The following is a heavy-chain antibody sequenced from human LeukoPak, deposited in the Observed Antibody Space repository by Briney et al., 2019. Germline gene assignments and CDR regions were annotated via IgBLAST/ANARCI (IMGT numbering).Heavy chain of an antibody. V-gene: IGHV4-30-4*08. J-gene: IGHJ5*01. CDR3: ASRIAAAGTDS. CDR2: IYYSGST. D-gene: IGHD6-13*01. CDR1: GGSISSGDYY. Sequence: SETLSLTCTVSGGSISSGDYYWSWIRQPPGKGLEWIGYIYYSGSTYYNPSLKSRVTISVDKSKNQFSLKLSSVTAADTAVYYCASRIAAAGTDSWGQGTLVTVSS.